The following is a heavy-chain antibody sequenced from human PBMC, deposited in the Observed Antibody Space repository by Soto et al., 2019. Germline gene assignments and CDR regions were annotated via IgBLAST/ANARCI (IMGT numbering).Heavy chain of an antibody. Sequence: PSETLSLTCTVSGGSVSSGSYYWRWFRPPPGKGLECIGYIYYRGSTNYNPSLKSRVTISVDTSKNPFSLKLSSVTAADTAVYYCAREGDFDDSSCYVRAFDVFDIWGQGTMVTVSS. CDR3: AREGDFDDSSCYVRAFDVFDI. CDR1: GGSVSSGSYY. CDR2: IYYRGST. V-gene: IGHV4-61*01. D-gene: IGHD3-22*01. J-gene: IGHJ3*02.